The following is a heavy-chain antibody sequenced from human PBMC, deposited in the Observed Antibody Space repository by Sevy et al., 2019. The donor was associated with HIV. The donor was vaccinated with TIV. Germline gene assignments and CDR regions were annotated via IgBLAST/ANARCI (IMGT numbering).Heavy chain of an antibody. CDR1: GYTYSRYG. CDR3: ARGPPRYYYYGLDV. J-gene: IGHJ6*02. V-gene: IGHV1-18*01. Sequence: ASVKVSCKASGYTYSRYGITWVRQAPRQGLEWMGWISTHDAITDYAQKLQGRATMTTDTSTSTAYMELRSLRSDDTAVYYGARGPPRYYYYGLDVWGQGTTVTVSS. CDR2: ISTHDAIT.